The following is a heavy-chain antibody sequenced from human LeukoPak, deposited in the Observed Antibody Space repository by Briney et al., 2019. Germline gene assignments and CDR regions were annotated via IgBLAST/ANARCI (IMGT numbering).Heavy chain of an antibody. CDR3: AKGGIAVAPGGY. D-gene: IGHD6-19*01. CDR2: ISSSSTYI. J-gene: IGHJ4*02. CDR1: GFTFSTYG. Sequence: GGSLRLSCAASGFTFSTYGMNWVRQAPGKGLEWVSSISSSSTYIYYADSVKGRFTISRDNSKNTLSLQMNSLRAEDTAVYYCAKGGIAVAPGGYWGQGTLVTVSS. V-gene: IGHV3-21*04.